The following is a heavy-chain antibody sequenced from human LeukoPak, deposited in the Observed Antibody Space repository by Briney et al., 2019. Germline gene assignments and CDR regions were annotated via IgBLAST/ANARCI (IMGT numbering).Heavy chain of an antibody. CDR1: GGSINTYY. CDR2: INHSGST. CDR3: ARGGIGGYYYDSSGYTDAFDI. D-gene: IGHD3-22*01. J-gene: IGHJ3*02. V-gene: IGHV4-34*01. Sequence: SSETLSLTCTVSGGSINTYYWSWIRQPPGKGLEWIGEINHSGSTNYNPSLKSRVTISVDTSKNQFSLKLSSVTAADTAVYYCARGGIGGYYYDSSGYTDAFDIWGQGTMVTVSS.